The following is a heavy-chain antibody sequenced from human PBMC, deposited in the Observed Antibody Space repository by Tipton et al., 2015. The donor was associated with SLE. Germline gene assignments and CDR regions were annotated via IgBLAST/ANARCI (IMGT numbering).Heavy chain of an antibody. J-gene: IGHJ6*02. CDR3: ARDLHYYDSSGYYYYYGMDV. V-gene: IGHV3-48*03. Sequence: GSLRLSCAASGFTFSSYEMNWVRQAPGKGLEWVSYISSSGSTIYYADSVKGRFTISRDNAKNSLYLQMNSLRAEDTAVYYCARDLHYYDSSGYYYYYGMDVWGQGTTVTVSS. CDR1: GFTFSSYE. D-gene: IGHD3-22*01. CDR2: ISSSGSTI.